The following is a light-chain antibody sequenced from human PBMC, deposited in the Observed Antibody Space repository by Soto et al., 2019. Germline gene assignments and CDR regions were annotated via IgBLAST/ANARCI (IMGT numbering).Light chain of an antibody. CDR1: QSVSSY. V-gene: IGKV3-11*01. Sequence: EIVLTQSPATLSLSPGERATLSCRASQSVSSYLAWYQQKPGQAPRLLIYDASNRATGIPARFSGSGSGTDFTLTISSLEPEDFAVYYCQQRSTLFGPGTKVDIK. J-gene: IGKJ3*01. CDR2: DAS. CDR3: QQRSTL.